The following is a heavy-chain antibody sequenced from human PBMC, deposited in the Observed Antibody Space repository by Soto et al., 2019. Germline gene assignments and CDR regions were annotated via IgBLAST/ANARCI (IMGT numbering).Heavy chain of an antibody. Sequence: PGGSLRLSCVASGFTFSSYAMHWVRQAPGKGLEWVAFIWYDGSNKYYADSVKGRFTISRDNSKDTLYLQMNSLRAEDTAVYYCAKIRYCSGGTCYSNWFDPWGQGTLVTVSS. CDR3: AKIRYCSGGTCYSNWFDP. V-gene: IGHV3-30*02. CDR2: IWYDGSNK. D-gene: IGHD2-15*01. J-gene: IGHJ5*02. CDR1: GFTFSSYA.